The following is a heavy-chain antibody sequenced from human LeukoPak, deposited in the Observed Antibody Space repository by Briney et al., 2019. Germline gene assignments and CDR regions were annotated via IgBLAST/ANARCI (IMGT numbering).Heavy chain of an antibody. D-gene: IGHD3-9*01. J-gene: IGHJ4*02. V-gene: IGHV3-23*01. Sequence: GGTLRLSCAASGFTFSNYGMSWVRQAPGKGLEWVSGISGSGGRTHYADSVKGRFTISRDNSKYTLYLQMNSLRAEDTAVYYCAKVGTTIYYFDYWGQGTLVTVSS. CDR3: AKVGTTIYYFDY. CDR2: ISGSGGRT. CDR1: GFTFSNYG.